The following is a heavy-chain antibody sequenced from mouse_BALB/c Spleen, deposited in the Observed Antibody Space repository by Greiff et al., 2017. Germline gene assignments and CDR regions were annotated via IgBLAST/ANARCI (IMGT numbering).Heavy chain of an antibody. Sequence: EVQLVESGGGLVKPGGSLKLSCAASGFTFSSYAMSWVRQSPEKRLEWVAEISSGGSYTYYPDTVTGRFTISRDNAKNTLYLEMSSLRSEDTAMYYCARYRYDLYAMDYWGQGTAVTVSS. CDR2: ISSGGSYT. D-gene: IGHD2-14*01. CDR3: ARYRYDLYAMDY. J-gene: IGHJ4*01. V-gene: IGHV5-9-4*01. CDR1: GFTFSSYA.